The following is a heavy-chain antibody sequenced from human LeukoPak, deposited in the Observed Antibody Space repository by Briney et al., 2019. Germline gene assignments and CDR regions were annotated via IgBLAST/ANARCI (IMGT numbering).Heavy chain of an antibody. CDR3: AKAGVELATISPFDI. V-gene: IGHV3-23*01. CDR2: ISSTGGTT. CDR1: GITFSDYG. J-gene: IGHJ3*02. Sequence: GGPLRLSCAASGITFSDYGMSWVRQAPGKGLEWVSSISSTGGTTYYADSVKGRFTVSRDNSKETLYLQMNSLTAEDTAVYYCAKAGVELATISPFDIWGQGTMVTVSS. D-gene: IGHD5-24*01.